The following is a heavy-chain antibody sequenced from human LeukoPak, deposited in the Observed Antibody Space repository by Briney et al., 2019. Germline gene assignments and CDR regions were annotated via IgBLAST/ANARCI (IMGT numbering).Heavy chain of an antibody. Sequence: GGSLRLSCAASGFTFSSYSMNWVRQAPGKGLEWVSSISSSSSYIYYADSVKGRFTISRDNAKNSLYLQMNSLRAEDTAVYYCARDGVVPAAIVHAFDIWGQGTMVTVSS. CDR3: ARDGVVPAAIVHAFDI. CDR1: GFTFSSYS. V-gene: IGHV3-21*04. D-gene: IGHD2-2*02. CDR2: ISSSSSYI. J-gene: IGHJ3*02.